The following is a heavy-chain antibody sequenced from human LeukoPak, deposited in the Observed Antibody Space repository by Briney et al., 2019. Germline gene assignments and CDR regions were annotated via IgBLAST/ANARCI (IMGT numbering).Heavy chain of an antibody. CDR3: ARDERRYCTNGVCLGAFDI. CDR2: ISYDGSNK. V-gene: IGHV3-30*19. CDR1: GFTFSSYG. J-gene: IGHJ3*02. Sequence: GGSLRLSCAASGFTFSSYGMHWVRQAPGKGLEWVAVISYDGSNKYYADSVKGRFTISRDNSKNTLYLQMNSLRAEDTAVYYCARDERRYCTNGVCLGAFDIWGQGTMVTVSS. D-gene: IGHD2-8*01.